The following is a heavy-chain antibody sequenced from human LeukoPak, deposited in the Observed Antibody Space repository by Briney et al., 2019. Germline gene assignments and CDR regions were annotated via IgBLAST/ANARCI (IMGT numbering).Heavy chain of an antibody. D-gene: IGHD3-22*01. V-gene: IGHV3-74*01. CDR3: ARGGPYYYDSSGPYWFHP. CDR1: GFTFSSYW. Sequence: GGSLRLSCAASGFTFSSYWMHWVRQAPGKGLVWVSRINSDGSSTSYADSVKGRFTISRDNAENTLYLQMNSLRAEDTAVYYCARGGPYYYDSSGPYWFHPWGQGTLVTVSS. J-gene: IGHJ5*02. CDR2: INSDGSST.